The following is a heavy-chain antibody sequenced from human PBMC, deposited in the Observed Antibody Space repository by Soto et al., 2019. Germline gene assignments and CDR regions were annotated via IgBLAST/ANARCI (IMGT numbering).Heavy chain of an antibody. CDR2: INPSSGST. CDR3: AREVVETSSLWLDP. Sequence: ASVKVSCKASGYTFTSYYMHWVRQAPGQGLEWMGIINPSSGSTSYAQKFQGRVTMTRDTSTSTAYMQLNSLKIDDTAVYYCAREVVETSSLWLDPWGQGTLVTVSS. J-gene: IGHJ5*02. CDR1: GYTFTSYY. D-gene: IGHD6-6*01. V-gene: IGHV1-46*01.